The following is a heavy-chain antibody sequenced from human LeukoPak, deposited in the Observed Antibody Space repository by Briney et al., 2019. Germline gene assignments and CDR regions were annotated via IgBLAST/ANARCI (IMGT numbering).Heavy chain of an antibody. V-gene: IGHV5-51*01. CDR2: IYPGDSDT. CDR3: ARHLSPDYGGNWFDP. CDR1: GCSFTGYW. J-gene: IGHJ5*02. D-gene: IGHD4-23*01. Sequence: GESLQISCKGSGCSFTGYWIGWVRQMPGKGLEWMGIIYPGDSDTRYSPSFQGQVTISADKSISTAYLQWSSLKASDTAMYYCARHLSPDYGGNWFDPWGQGTLVTVSS.